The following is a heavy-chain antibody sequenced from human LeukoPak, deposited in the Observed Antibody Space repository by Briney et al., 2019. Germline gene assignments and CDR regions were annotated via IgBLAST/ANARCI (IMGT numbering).Heavy chain of an antibody. CDR3: ARDRPPVGAIDY. CDR1: GFTFSDHP. CDR2: ISGGSDSI. V-gene: IGHV3-48*02. D-gene: IGHD1-26*01. Sequence: RGSLRLSCAASGFTFSDHPMNWVRQAPGEGLEWVSYISGGSDSIYYADSVKGRFTISRDNAKNSLYLQMNSLRDGDTAVYFCARDRPPVGAIDYWGQGTLVTVSS. J-gene: IGHJ4*02.